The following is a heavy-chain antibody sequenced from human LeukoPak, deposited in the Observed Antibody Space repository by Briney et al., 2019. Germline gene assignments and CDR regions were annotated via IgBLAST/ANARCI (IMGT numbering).Heavy chain of an antibody. CDR3: ARGGSQQWSFMDV. CDR2: IYYSGST. Sequence: PSETLSLTCTVSGGSISPYYWHWIRQPPGKGLEWIGYIYYSGSTSYNPSLKSRVTISVDASKNEFSLKLSSVTAADTAVYYCARGGSQQWSFMDVWGQGTTVTVSS. V-gene: IGHV4-59*01. D-gene: IGHD6-19*01. CDR1: GGSISPYY. J-gene: IGHJ6*02.